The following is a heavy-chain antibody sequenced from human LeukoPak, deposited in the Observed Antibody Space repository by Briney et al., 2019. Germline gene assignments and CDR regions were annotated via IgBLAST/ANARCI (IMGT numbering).Heavy chain of an antibody. J-gene: IGHJ4*02. D-gene: IGHD6-19*01. CDR1: GGTLSRYA. V-gene: IGHV1-69*13. CDR3: ASRPPDRSGGYYH. Sequence: SVKVSCKASGGTLSRYAISWVRQPPGQGLEWMGGIIPIFGTANYAQKFQGRVTITADESTSTAYMELSSLRSEDTAVYYCASRPPDRSGGYYHWGQGTLVTVSS. CDR2: IIPIFGTA.